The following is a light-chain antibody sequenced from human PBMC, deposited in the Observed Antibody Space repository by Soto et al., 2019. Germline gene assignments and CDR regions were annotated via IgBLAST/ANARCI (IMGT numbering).Light chain of an antibody. J-gene: IGKJ5*01. CDR2: AAS. V-gene: IGKV1-16*01. CDR1: QDISSF. CDR3: QQYDSYPIT. Sequence: DIQMTQSPSSLSASIGDRVTVTCRASQDISSFLAWYQQKPEEAPNSLIYAASSLQNGVSSRFSGSGSGSDFTLTINSLQPEDFATYYCQQYDSYPITFGQGTRLEIK.